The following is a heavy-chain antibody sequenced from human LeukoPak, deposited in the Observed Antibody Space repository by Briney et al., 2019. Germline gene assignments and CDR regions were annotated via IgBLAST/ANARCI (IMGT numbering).Heavy chain of an antibody. D-gene: IGHD3-22*01. CDR1: GGSISSGGYY. V-gene: IGHV4-31*03. CDR3: ARGPYFYDSSGYYPVHFDY. Sequence: SETLSLTCTVSGGSISSGGYYWSWIRQHPGKGLEWIGYIYYSGSTYYNPSLKSRVTTSVDTSKNQFSLKLSSVTAADTAVYYCARGPYFYDSSGYYPVHFDYWGQGTLVTVSS. J-gene: IGHJ4*02. CDR2: IYYSGST.